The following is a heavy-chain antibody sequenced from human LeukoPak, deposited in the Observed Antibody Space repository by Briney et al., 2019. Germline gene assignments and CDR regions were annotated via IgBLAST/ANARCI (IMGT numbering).Heavy chain of an antibody. V-gene: IGHV4-59*08. CDR2: VYYTGST. Sequence: PSETLSLTCTVSGGSMRSYYWTWLRHPPGKGLQCIAYVYYTGSTEYNPSLKSRVTISAEMSKNQFSLKLSSVTAADTAVYYCARGYSGYYDYWGQGTLVTVSS. D-gene: IGHD5-12*01. CDR3: ARGYSGYYDY. CDR1: GGSMRSYY. J-gene: IGHJ4*02.